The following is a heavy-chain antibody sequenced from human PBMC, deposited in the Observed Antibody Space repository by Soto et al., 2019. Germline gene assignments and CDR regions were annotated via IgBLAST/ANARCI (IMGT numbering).Heavy chain of an antibody. CDR1: GGSFSGYY. Sequence: PSETLSLTCAVYGGSFSGYYWSWIRQPPGKGLEWIAEINHSGSTNYNPSLKSRVTISVDTSKNQFSLKLSSVTAADTAVYFCAREWISQWLVRKPPYYFDYWGQGTLVTVSS. CDR2: INHSGST. J-gene: IGHJ4*02. D-gene: IGHD6-19*01. V-gene: IGHV4-34*01. CDR3: AREWISQWLVRKPPYYFDY.